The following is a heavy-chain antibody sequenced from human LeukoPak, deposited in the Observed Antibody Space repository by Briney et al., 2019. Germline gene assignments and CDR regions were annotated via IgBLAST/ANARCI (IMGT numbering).Heavy chain of an antibody. Sequence: SETLSLTCAVSGEPFSGYYWGWIRQPPGKGLELIGEINRHGNTDYNPSLKSRVTISVDTSKNQFSLKLSSVTAADTAVYYCARSFWFGELPYFDYWGQGTLVTVSS. J-gene: IGHJ4*02. D-gene: IGHD3-10*01. CDR1: GEPFSGYY. CDR2: INRHGNT. CDR3: ARSFWFGELPYFDY. V-gene: IGHV4-34*01.